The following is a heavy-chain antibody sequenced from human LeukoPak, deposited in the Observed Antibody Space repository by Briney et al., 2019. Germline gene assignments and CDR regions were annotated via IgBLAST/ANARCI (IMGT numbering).Heavy chain of an antibody. V-gene: IGHV3-7*04. CDR3: ARDLDY. CDR1: GFTFTSFY. Sequence: GGSLRLSCAASGFTFTSFYMSWVPQAPGKGLEWVANIKPDGSETYYVGSLKGRFTISRDNAENPLYLQMNSLRADDTAVYYCARDLDYWGQGTLVTVSS. J-gene: IGHJ4*02. CDR2: IKPDGSET.